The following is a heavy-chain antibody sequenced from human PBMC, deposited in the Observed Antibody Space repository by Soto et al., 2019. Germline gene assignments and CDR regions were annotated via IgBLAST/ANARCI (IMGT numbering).Heavy chain of an antibody. V-gene: IGHV3-23*01. Sequence: DVQLLESGGGLVQPGGSLRLSCAASGFTFSSYAMTWVRQAPGKGLEWVSAITGSGGNTNHLDSVKGRFTISRDNSRNTLYLQMNSLRAVDTAVYYCAKVGSYYKSFDHWYFDLWGRGTLVTVSS. CDR1: GFTFSSYA. D-gene: IGHD3-10*01. J-gene: IGHJ2*01. CDR3: AKVGSYYKSFDHWYFDL. CDR2: ITGSGGNT.